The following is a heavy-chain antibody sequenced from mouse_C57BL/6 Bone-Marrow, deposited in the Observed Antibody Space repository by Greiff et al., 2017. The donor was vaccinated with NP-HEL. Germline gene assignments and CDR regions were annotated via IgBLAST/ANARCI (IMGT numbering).Heavy chain of an antibody. CDR2: IWRGGST. V-gene: IGHV2-2*01. CDR3: ARRSSYDAMDY. CDR1: GFSLTSYG. J-gene: IGHJ4*01. D-gene: IGHD1-1*01. Sequence: QVQLQQSGPGLVQPSQSLSITCTVSGFSLTSYGVHWVRQSPGKGLEWLGVIWRGGSTDYNAAFISRLSISKDNSKSQVFLKRNSLQADDTAIYYCARRSSYDAMDYWGQGTSVTVSS.